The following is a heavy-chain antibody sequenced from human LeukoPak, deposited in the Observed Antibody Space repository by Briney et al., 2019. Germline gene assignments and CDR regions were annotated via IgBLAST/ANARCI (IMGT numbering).Heavy chain of an antibody. V-gene: IGHV4-38-2*02. D-gene: IGHD3-22*01. Sequence: SETLSLTCTVSGYSISSGYYWGWIRQPPGKGLEWIGSIYHSGSTYYNPSLKSRVTISVDTSKNQFSLKLSSVTAADTAVYYCARGGRNYYDSSGYLNYWGQGTLVTVSS. CDR3: ARGGRNYYDSSGYLNY. CDR2: IYHSGST. CDR1: GYSISSGYY. J-gene: IGHJ4*02.